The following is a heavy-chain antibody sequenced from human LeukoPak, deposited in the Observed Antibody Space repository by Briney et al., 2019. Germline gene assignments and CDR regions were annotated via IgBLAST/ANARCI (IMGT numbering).Heavy chain of an antibody. CDR1: GYTFTSYD. CDR3: AAGPYCSSTSCYSGRYNWFDP. CDR2: MNPNSGNT. Sequence: ASVKVSCKASGYTFTSYDINWVRQATGQGLEWMGWMNPNSGNTGYAQKFQGRVTMTRNTSISTAYVELSSLRSEDTAVYYCAAGPYCSSTSCYSGRYNWFDPWGQGTLVTVSS. V-gene: IGHV1-8*01. D-gene: IGHD2-2*02. J-gene: IGHJ5*02.